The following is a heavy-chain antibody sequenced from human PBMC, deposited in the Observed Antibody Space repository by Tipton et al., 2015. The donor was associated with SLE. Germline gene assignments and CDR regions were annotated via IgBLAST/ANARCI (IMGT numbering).Heavy chain of an antibody. Sequence: TLSLTCTVSGGSISSYYWSWIRQPPGKGLEWIWFIYTSGSTNYNPPLKSRVTISVDTSKNQFSLKLSSVTAADTAVYYCARDGSRIAAAGYDYWGQGTLVTVSS. D-gene: IGHD6-13*01. CDR2: IYTSGST. CDR3: ARDGSRIAAAGYDY. J-gene: IGHJ4*02. CDR1: GGSISSYY. V-gene: IGHV4-4*08.